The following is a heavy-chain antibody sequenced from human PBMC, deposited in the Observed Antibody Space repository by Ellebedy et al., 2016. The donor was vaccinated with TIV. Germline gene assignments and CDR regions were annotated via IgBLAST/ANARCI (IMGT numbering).Heavy chain of an antibody. J-gene: IGHJ6*02. CDR1: GGSISSSNW. V-gene: IGHV4-4*02. Sequence: GSLRLSCAVSGGSISSSNWWSWVRQPPGKGLEWIGEIYHSGSTNYNPSLKSRVTISVDKSKNQFPLKLSSVTAADTAVYYCARVGNYYDSSGYYRYYYYGMDVWGQGTTVTVSS. CDR3: ARVGNYYDSSGYYRYYYYGMDV. CDR2: IYHSGST. D-gene: IGHD3-22*01.